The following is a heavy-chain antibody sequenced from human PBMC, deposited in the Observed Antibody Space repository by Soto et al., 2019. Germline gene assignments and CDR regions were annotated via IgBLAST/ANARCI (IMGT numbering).Heavy chain of an antibody. V-gene: IGHV3-30*18. CDR3: AKDSSGPLDY. CDR2: ISYDGSNK. Sequence: PGGSLILSCAASGFTFSSYGMHWVRQAPGKGLEWVAVISYDGSNKYYADSVKGRFTISRDNSKNTLYLQMNSLRAEDTAVYYCAKDSSGPLDYSGQGTLVTVYS. CDR1: GFTFSSYG. J-gene: IGHJ4*02. D-gene: IGHD3-22*01.